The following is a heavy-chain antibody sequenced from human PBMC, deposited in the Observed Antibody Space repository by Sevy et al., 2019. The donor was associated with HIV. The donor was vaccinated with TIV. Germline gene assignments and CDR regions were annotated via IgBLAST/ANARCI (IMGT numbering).Heavy chain of an antibody. CDR1: GFTFSPYW. J-gene: IGHJ4*02. D-gene: IGHD1-26*01. CDR2: ISPDGSDK. CDR3: ARGVGLDC. V-gene: IGHV3-7*01. Sequence: GGSLRLSCAASGFTFSPYWMTWVRRAPGKGLEWVANISPDGSDKDYVDSVKGRFTISRDNATNSLYLQMNSLRADDTAMYYCARGVGLDCWGQGALVTVSS.